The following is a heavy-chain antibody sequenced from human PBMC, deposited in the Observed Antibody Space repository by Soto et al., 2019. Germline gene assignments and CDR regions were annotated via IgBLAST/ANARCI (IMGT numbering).Heavy chain of an antibody. D-gene: IGHD6-19*01. V-gene: IGHV3-48*01. CDR1: GFTFSSYS. Sequence: GGSLRLSCAASGFTFSSYSMNWVRQAPGKGLEWVSYIGSSSSTIYYADSVKGRFTISRDNAKNSLYLQMNSLRAEDTAVYYCARDDSSGGAFYIWGQGTMVTVSS. J-gene: IGHJ3*02. CDR2: IGSSSSTI. CDR3: ARDDSSGGAFYI.